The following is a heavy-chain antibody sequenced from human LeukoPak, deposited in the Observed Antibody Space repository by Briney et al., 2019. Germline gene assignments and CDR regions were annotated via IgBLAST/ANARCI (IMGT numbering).Heavy chain of an antibody. CDR2: INHSGST. CDR3: ARHLGYSGYDLIRGYLWFDY. D-gene: IGHD5-12*01. CDR1: GGSINSGSYY. V-gene: IGHV4-39*01. J-gene: IGHJ4*02. Sequence: SETLSLTCTVSGGSINSGSYYWSWIRQPPGKGLEWIGEINHSGSTNYNPSLKSRVTISVDTSKNQFSLKLSSVTAADTAVYYCARHLGYSGYDLIRGYLWFDYWGQGTLVTVSS.